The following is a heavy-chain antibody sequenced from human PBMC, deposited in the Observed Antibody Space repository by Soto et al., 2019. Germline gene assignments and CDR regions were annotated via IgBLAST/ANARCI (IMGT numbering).Heavy chain of an antibody. D-gene: IGHD3-3*01. CDR3: ARDKRDLRFLEWSYYFDY. CDR1: GFTFSSCA. V-gene: IGHV3-23*01. J-gene: IGHJ4*02. CDR2: IGGSGDDT. Sequence: GGSLRLSCAASGFTFSSCAMSWVRQAPGKGLEWVSGIGGSGDDTEYTDSVKGRFTISRDNSKNTLYLQMNSLRAEDTAVYYCARDKRDLRFLEWSYYFDYWGQGTLVTVSS.